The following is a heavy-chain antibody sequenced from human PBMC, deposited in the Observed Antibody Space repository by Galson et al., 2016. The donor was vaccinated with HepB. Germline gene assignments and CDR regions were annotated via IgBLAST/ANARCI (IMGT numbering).Heavy chain of an antibody. Sequence: SLRLSCAASGFTFNNHAMNWVRQAPGKGLEWVSTISPSGDNTYYADSVKGRFTISRDISKNTLYLQMNSLRADDTALYYCARRGISWGFFDYWGQGTLVTGSS. CDR2: ISPSGDNT. D-gene: IGHD3-3*02. J-gene: IGHJ4*02. CDR3: ARRGISWGFFDY. V-gene: IGHV3-23*01. CDR1: GFTFNNHA.